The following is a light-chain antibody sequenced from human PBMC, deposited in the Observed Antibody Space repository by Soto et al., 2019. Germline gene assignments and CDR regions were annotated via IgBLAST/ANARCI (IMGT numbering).Light chain of an antibody. V-gene: IGLV2-14*01. CDR2: DVT. J-gene: IGLJ1*01. CDR3: SSYTSSCHPYV. Sequence: QSVLTQPASVSGSPGQSITISCTGTSSDVGGYNYVSWYQQHPVKAPKLMIYDVTNRPSGVSDRFSGSKSGNTASLTISGLQAEDEADYYCSSYTSSCHPYVFGAGTKVTV. CDR1: SSDVGGYNY.